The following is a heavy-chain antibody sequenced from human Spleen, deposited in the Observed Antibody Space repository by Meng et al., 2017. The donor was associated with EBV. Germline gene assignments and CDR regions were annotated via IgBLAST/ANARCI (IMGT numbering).Heavy chain of an antibody. D-gene: IGHD5-18*01. CDR1: GLSLSIGGVG. J-gene: IGHJ4*02. CDR2: IYWDDDR. CDR3: VHKLTDTAVAFDY. Sequence: QTTLKACGAHLVKPPKTPRLACLFAGLSLSIGGVGVGWFRQPPGKALEWLALIYWDDDRRFSPSLKNRLTITKDTYKNQVVLTMTNMDPVDTATYYCVHKLTDTAVAFDYWGQGTLVTVSS. V-gene: IGHV2-5*02.